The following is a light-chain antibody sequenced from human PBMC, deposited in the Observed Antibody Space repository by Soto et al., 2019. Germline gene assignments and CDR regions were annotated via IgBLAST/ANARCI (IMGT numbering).Light chain of an antibody. CDR3: QQYNNWPRG. J-gene: IGKJ1*01. CDR1: QSVSSN. Sequence: EIVMTQSPATLSVSPGERATLSCRASQSVSSNLAWYQQKPGQAPRLLIYGASTRATGIPARFSGSGSGTEFTLTISSLQSKDFAVYYCQQYNNWPRGFGQGTKVEIK. CDR2: GAS. V-gene: IGKV3-15*01.